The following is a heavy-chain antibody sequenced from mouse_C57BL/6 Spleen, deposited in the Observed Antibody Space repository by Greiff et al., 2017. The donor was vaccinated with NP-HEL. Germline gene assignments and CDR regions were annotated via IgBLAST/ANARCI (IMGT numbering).Heavy chain of an antibody. CDR3: ARLTGGNDYFDY. V-gene: IGHV1-64*01. D-gene: IGHD1-1*02. CDR1: GYTFTSYW. J-gene: IGHJ2*01. Sequence: QVQLQQPGAELVKPGASVKLSCKASGYTFTSYWMHWVKQRPGQGLEWIGMIHPNSGSTNYNEKFKSKATLTVDKSSSTAYMQLSSLTSEDSAVYYCARLTGGNDYFDYWGQGTTLTVSS. CDR2: IHPNSGST.